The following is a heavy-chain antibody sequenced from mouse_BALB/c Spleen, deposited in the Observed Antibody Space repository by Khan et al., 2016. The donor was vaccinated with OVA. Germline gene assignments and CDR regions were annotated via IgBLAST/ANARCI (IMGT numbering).Heavy chain of an antibody. J-gene: IGHJ1*01. V-gene: IGHV3-5*02. CDR2: LFYSGTI. Sequence: EVQLQESGPGLVKPSQTVSLTCTVTGISITTGNYRWSWIRQFPGNKLEWIGYLFYSGTITYNPSLTSRTTITRDTSKSQFFLEMNSLTAGDTATYYCARDYGRLYWYFDVWGAGTTGTVSS. D-gene: IGHD1-1*01. CDR3: ARDYGRLYWYFDV. CDR1: GISITTGNYR.